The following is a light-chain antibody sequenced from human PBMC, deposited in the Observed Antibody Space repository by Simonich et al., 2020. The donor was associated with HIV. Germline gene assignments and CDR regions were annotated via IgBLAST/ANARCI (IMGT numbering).Light chain of an antibody. CDR1: QSLLHSNGRTF. Sequence: DIVMTQSPLSLPVTPGEPASISCRSSQSLLHSNGRTFLYWYLQKPGQSPQPRIYEVSSRFSGVPDRFSGSGSGTDFTLKISRVEAEDVGFYYCMQALQTPFTFGPGTKVDIK. J-gene: IGKJ3*01. CDR3: MQALQTPFT. V-gene: IGKV2-29*02. CDR2: EVS.